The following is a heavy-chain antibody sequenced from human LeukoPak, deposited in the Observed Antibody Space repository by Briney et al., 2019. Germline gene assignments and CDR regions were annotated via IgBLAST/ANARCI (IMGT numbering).Heavy chain of an antibody. D-gene: IGHD2-2*01. V-gene: IGHV4-59*01. CDR1: GGSIRSYY. CDR3: ARNAMLYYYMDV. Sequence: PSETLSLTCTVSGGSIRSYYWSWIRQPPGKGLEWIGYIYYSGSTNYNPSLQSRVTISVDTSKNQFSLKLSSVTAADTAVYYCARNAMLYYYMDVWGKGTTVTVSS. CDR2: IYYSGST. J-gene: IGHJ6*03.